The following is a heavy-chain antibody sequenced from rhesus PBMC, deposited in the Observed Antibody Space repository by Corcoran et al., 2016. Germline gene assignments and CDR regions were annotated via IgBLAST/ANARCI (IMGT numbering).Heavy chain of an antibody. CDR3: ARYGWEILYGLDA. Sequence: QVHLQESGPVLVKPSATLSLTCPVPGGPLLSNHWSWVRQPPGTGLVWIGRICAIGGGTDQNPSFKSRVTISTDTSKNLFSLKLSSVTAADTAVYYCARYGWEILYGLDAWGQGVVVTVSS. CDR2: ICAIGGGT. D-gene: IGHD5-24*01. V-gene: IGHV4-160*01. J-gene: IGHJ6*01. CDR1: GGPLLSNH.